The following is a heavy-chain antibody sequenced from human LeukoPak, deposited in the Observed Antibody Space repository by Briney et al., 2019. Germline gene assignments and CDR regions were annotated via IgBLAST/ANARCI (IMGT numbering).Heavy chain of an antibody. J-gene: IGHJ4*02. CDR3: AKDLVGRSYGDDLIDY. CDR2: ISGSGGST. CDR1: GFTFSSYA. D-gene: IGHD4-17*01. V-gene: IGHV3-23*01. Sequence: GGSLRLSCAASGFTFSSYAMSWVRQAPGKGLEWVSAISGSGGSTYYADFVKGRFTISRDNSKNTLYLQMNSLRAEDTAVYYCAKDLVGRSYGDDLIDYWGQGTLVTVSS.